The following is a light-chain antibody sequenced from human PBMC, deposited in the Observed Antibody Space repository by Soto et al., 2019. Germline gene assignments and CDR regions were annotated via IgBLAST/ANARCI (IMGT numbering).Light chain of an antibody. CDR1: ESVTSW. CDR3: QQYNSNLRT. CDR2: DAS. V-gene: IGKV1-5*01. Sequence: DIQMTQSPGTLSASVGDRITITCRASESVTSWFAWYQQKPGKDPKLLISDASTLGSGIPVRFSGSGSGTEFTLTISSLQPDDFATYYCQQYNSNLRTFGQGTKVDIK. J-gene: IGKJ1*01.